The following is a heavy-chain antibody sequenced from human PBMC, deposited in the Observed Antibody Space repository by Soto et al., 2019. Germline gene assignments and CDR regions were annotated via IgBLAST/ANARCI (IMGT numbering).Heavy chain of an antibody. CDR2: ISPSNGNT. CDR3: ARPMTTVTQRDAFDI. Sequence: ASVKVSCKASGCTFTSYGISWVRQAPGQGLEWMGWISPSNGNTNYAQNLQGRVTMTTDTSTTTAYMELRSLRSDDTAVYYCARPMTTVTQRDAFDIWGQGTMVTVSS. CDR1: GCTFTSYG. J-gene: IGHJ3*02. D-gene: IGHD4-17*01. V-gene: IGHV1-18*01.